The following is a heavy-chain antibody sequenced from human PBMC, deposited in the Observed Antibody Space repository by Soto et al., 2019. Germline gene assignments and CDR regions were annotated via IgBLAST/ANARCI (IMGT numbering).Heavy chain of an antibody. Sequence: KPSETLSLTCTVSGGSISSGYYWSWIRQYPGEGLEWIGYIYYSGNTYYNPSLKSRVSISLDTSKSQFSLKLDSVTAADTAVYYCSSYAPVELRAPNSMDVWGQGTTVTVSS. V-gene: IGHV4-31*03. D-gene: IGHD3-16*01. CDR3: SSYAPVELRAPNSMDV. CDR2: IYYSGNT. CDR1: GGSISSGYY. J-gene: IGHJ6*02.